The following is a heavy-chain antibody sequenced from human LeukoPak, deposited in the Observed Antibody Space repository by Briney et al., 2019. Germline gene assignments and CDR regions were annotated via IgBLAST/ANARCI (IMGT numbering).Heavy chain of an antibody. CDR2: ISAYNGST. D-gene: IGHD6-19*01. J-gene: IGHJ4*02. CDR1: GYTFTSYG. CDR3: ARDGPGIAVAGDDFDY. Sequence: ASVKVSCKASGYTFTSYGISWVRQAPGQGLEWMGWISAYNGSTNYAQKLQGRVTMTTDTSTSTAYMELRSLRSDDTAVYYCARDGPGIAVAGDDFDYWGQGTLVTVSS. V-gene: IGHV1-18*01.